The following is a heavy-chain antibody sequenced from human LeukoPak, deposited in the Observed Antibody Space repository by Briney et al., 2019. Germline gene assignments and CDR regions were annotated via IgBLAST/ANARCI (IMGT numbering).Heavy chain of an antibody. CDR1: GYTFTGYY. CDR2: INPNSGGT. V-gene: IGHV1-2*02. CDR3: ARILTVVVAATSNHEGFDY. D-gene: IGHD2-15*01. Sequence: ASVKVSCKASGYTFTGYYMHWVRQAPGQGLEWMGWINPNSGGTNYAQKLQGRVTMTTDTSTSTAYMELRSLRSDDTAVYYCARILTVVVAATSNHEGFDYWGQGTLVTVSS. J-gene: IGHJ4*02.